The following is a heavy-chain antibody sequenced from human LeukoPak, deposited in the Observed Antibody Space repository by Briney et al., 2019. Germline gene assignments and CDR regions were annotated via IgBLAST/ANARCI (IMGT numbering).Heavy chain of an antibody. CDR1: GFTFSSYW. J-gene: IGHJ4*01. V-gene: IGHV3-7*01. Sequence: GGSLRLSCAVSGFTFSSYWMNWVRQAPGKGLEWAASIRQDGGEKSYVDSVKGRFTISRDNTKNSLYLQMSSLRAEDTAVYYCARDGTAAGLYFDLWGQGTLVTVSS. CDR2: IRQDGGEK. D-gene: IGHD6-13*01. CDR3: ARDGTAAGLYFDL.